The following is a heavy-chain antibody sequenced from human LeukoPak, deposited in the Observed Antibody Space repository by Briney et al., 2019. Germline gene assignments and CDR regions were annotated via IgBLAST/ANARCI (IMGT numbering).Heavy chain of an antibody. Sequence: SETLSLTCTVSGGSISSYYWSWIRQPPGKGLEWIGYIYYSGSTNYNPSLKSRVTISVDTSKNQFSLKLSSVTAADTAVYYCARDSRRWQLLYGMDVWGQGTTVTVSS. CDR3: ARDSRRWQLLYGMDV. V-gene: IGHV4-59*01. J-gene: IGHJ6*02. CDR2: IYYSGST. D-gene: IGHD2-15*01. CDR1: GGSISSYY.